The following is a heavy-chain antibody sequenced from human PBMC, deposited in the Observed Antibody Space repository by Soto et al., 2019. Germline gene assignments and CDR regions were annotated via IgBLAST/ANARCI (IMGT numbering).Heavy chain of an antibody. D-gene: IGHD2-2*01. CDR2: IIPIFGTA. CDR3: ARGIVVVPAATINYYYGMDV. V-gene: IGHV1-69*13. CDR1: GGTFSSYA. Sequence: SVKVSFKASGGTFSSYAISWVRQAPGQGLEWMGGIIPIFGTANYAQKFQGRVTITADESTSTAYMELSSLRSEGTAVYYCARGIVVVPAATINYYYGMDVWGQGTTVTVSS. J-gene: IGHJ6*02.